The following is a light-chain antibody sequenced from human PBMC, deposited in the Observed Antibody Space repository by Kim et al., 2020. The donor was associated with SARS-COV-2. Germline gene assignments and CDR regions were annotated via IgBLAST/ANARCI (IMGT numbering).Light chain of an antibody. CDR1: NIGSKS. V-gene: IGLV3-21*04. CDR3: QVWDSSSDQPWV. J-gene: IGLJ3*02. Sequence: PGKTAGITCGGNNIGSKSVHWYQQKPGRAPVLVIYYDSDRPSGIPERFSGSNSGNTATLTISRVEAGDEADYYCQVWDSSSDQPWVFGGGTQLTVL. CDR2: YDS.